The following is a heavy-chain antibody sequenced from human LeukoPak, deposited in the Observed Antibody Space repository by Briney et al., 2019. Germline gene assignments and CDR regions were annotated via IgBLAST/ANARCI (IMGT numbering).Heavy chain of an antibody. Sequence: GGSLRLSCAASGFTFSTYGMTWVRQAPGKGLEWVSAISGSGGSTYYADSVKGRFTISRDNSKNTLYLQMNSLRAEDTAVYYCAKGTAPKPNYYYYMDVWGKGTTVTVSS. CDR1: GFTFSTYG. J-gene: IGHJ6*03. CDR2: ISGSGGST. CDR3: AKGTAPKPNYYYYMDV. V-gene: IGHV3-23*01.